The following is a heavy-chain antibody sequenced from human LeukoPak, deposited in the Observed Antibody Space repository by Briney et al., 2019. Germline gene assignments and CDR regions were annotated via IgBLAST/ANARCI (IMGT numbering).Heavy chain of an antibody. CDR1: GYTFTSYG. CDR2: ISAYNGNT. J-gene: IGHJ4*02. Sequence: ASVKVSCKASGYTFTSYGISWVRQAPGQGLEWMGWISAYNGNTNYAQKLQGRVTMTTDTSTSTAYMELRSLRSDDTAVYYCAREYYYDSSGSLYYFDYWGQGTLVTVSS. D-gene: IGHD3-22*01. CDR3: AREYYYDSSGSLYYFDY. V-gene: IGHV1-18*01.